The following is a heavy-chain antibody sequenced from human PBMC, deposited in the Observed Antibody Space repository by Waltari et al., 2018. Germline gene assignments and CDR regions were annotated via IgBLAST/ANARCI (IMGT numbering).Heavy chain of an antibody. CDR3: ARVEAGGGLFDY. J-gene: IGHJ4*02. CDR1: GYSFNTYW. CDR2: ILPGDPDT. D-gene: IGHD6-13*01. V-gene: IGHV5-51*03. Sequence: EVQLVQSGAEVKKPGESLKISCEGSGYSFNTYWVGWVRQMPGKGLEWMGIILPGDPDTRYSPSCQGQVTISADKSISTAYLQWSSLKASDSAMYYCARVEAGGGLFDYWGQGTLVTVSS.